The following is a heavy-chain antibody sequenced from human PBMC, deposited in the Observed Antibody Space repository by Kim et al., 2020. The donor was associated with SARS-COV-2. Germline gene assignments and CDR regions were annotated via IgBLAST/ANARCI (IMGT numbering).Heavy chain of an antibody. Sequence: GGSLRLSCVASGFTFDDYAMHWVRQAPGRGLEWVSGISWNSGSIGYADSVKGRFTISRDNAKNSLYLQMNSLRAEDTALYYCAKDISTVIWDYYGMDVWGQGTTVTVSS. CDR2: ISWNSGSI. V-gene: IGHV3-9*01. J-gene: IGHJ6*02. CDR3: AKDISTVIWDYYGMDV. CDR1: GFTFDDYA. D-gene: IGHD1-26*01.